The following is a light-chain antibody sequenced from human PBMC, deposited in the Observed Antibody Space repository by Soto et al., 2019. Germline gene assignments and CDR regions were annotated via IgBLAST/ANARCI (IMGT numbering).Light chain of an antibody. V-gene: IGKV3-11*01. CDR2: GAS. J-gene: IGKJ5*01. CDR1: QSVSSY. CDR3: QQRSNWPEIT. Sequence: EIVLTQSPGTLSLSPGERATLSCRASQSVSSYLAWYQQKPGQAPRLLIYGASNRATGIPARFSGSGSGTDFTLTISSLEPEDFAVYYCQQRSNWPEITFGQGTRLEIK.